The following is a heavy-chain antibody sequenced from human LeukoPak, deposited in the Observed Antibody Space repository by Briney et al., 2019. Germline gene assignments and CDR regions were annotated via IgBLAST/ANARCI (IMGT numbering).Heavy chain of an antibody. D-gene: IGHD5-18*01. CDR3: ARGILRYSYALDY. CDR1: GGSISSSSHY. Sequence: PSETLSLTCTVSGGSISSSSHYWGWIRQPPGKGLEWIGEINHSGSTNYNPSLKSRVTISVDTSKNQFSLKLSSVTAADTAVYYCARGILRYSYALDYWGQGTLVTVSS. J-gene: IGHJ4*02. CDR2: INHSGST. V-gene: IGHV4-39*07.